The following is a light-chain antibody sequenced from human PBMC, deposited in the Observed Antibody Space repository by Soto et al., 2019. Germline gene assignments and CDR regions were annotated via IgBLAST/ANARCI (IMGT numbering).Light chain of an antibody. J-gene: IGLJ2*01. V-gene: IGLV1-44*01. Sequence: QSVLTQPPSASGTPGQGVTISCSGSSSNIGSKTVNWYQQLPGTAPKLLIYSNNQRPSGVPDRFSGSKSGTSASLAIRGLQSEDEADYYCAAWDDSLNGVVFGGGTKLTVL. CDR2: SNN. CDR3: AAWDDSLNGVV. CDR1: SSNIGSKT.